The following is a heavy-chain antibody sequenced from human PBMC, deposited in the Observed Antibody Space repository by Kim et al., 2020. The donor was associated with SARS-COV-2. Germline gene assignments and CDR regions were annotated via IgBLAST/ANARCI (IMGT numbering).Heavy chain of an antibody. CDR1: GGSISSYY. D-gene: IGHD3-3*01. J-gene: IGHJ6*03. CDR3: ARDRGYDLGRGYYNYYYM. Sequence: SETLSLTCTVSGGSISSYYWSWIRQPPGKGLEWIGYIYYSGSTNYNPSLKSRVTISVDTSKNQFSLKLSSVTAADTAVYYVARDRGYDLGRGYYNYYYM. V-gene: IGHV4-59*01. CDR2: IYYSGST.